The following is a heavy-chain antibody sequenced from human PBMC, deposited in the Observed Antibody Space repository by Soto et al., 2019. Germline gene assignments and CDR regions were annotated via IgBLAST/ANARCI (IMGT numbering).Heavy chain of an antibody. CDR3: AKGFIRDCGGDCTVDT. D-gene: IGHD2-21*02. CDR1: GVTASSYT. CDR2: ISATGGST. J-gene: IGHJ5*02. V-gene: IGHV3-23*01. Sequence: PGGSLGHSCAASGVTASSYTMSWVRQAPGKGLEWVSGISATGGSTYYADSVKGRFTFSRDNSKNTLYLQMNSLRAEDTAVYYCAKGFIRDCGGDCTVDTWGQGTLVTVSS.